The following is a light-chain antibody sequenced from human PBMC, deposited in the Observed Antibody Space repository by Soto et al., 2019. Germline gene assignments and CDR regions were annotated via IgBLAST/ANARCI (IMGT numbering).Light chain of an antibody. CDR3: LQHNSYPLT. Sequence: DIQMTKSPSSLSASVGARVTITCRASQGIRGDLAWYQQKPGKAPKRLIYAASSLQSGVPSRFSGSGSGTEFTLSISSLQPEDFATYYCLQHNSYPLTFGGGPKVEIK. CDR1: QGIRGD. CDR2: AAS. J-gene: IGKJ4*01. V-gene: IGKV1-17*01.